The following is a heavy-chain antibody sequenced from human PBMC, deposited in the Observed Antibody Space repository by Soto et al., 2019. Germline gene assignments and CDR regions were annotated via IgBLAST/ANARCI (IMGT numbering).Heavy chain of an antibody. Sequence: QVQLVQSGAEVKKPGSSVKVSCKASGGTFSSYAISWVRQAPGQGLEWMGGIIPIFGTANYAQKFQGRVTITADESTSTAYMELSSLRSEDTAVYYCARVGGSESYYPYYYGMDVWGQGTTVTVSS. D-gene: IGHD3-10*01. V-gene: IGHV1-69*01. CDR3: ARVGGSESYYPYYYGMDV. CDR2: IIPIFGTA. J-gene: IGHJ6*02. CDR1: GGTFSSYA.